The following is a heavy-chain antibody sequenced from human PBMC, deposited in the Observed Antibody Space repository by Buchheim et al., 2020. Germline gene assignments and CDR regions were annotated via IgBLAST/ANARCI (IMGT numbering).Heavy chain of an antibody. V-gene: IGHV1-69*01. CDR1: GGTFSSYA. D-gene: IGHD3-3*01. CDR3: ASVYDSFERHYYYGMDV. J-gene: IGHJ6*02. CDR2: IIPIFGTA. Sequence: QVQLVQSGAEVKKPGSSVKVSCKASGGTFSSYAISWVRQAPGQGLEWMGGIIPIFGTANYAQKFQGSVTITADESTSTAYMELSSLRSEDTAVYYCASVYDSFERHYYYGMDVWGQGTT.